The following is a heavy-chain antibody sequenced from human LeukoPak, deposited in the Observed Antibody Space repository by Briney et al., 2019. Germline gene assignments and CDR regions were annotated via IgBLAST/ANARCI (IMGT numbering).Heavy chain of an antibody. Sequence: ASVKVSCKASGYTFTSYGISWVRQAPGQGLEWMGWISAYNGNTNYAQKLQGRVTMTTDTSTSTAYMELRSLRSDDTAVYYCARLDVLDTAMVYYYYGMDVWGQGTTVTVSS. CDR2: ISAYNGNT. V-gene: IGHV1-18*01. J-gene: IGHJ6*02. CDR3: ARLDVLDTAMVYYYYGMDV. D-gene: IGHD5-18*01. CDR1: GYTFTSYG.